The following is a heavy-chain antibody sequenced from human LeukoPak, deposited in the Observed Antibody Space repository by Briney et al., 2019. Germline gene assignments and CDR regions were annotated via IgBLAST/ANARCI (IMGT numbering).Heavy chain of an antibody. CDR1: GFTFSSYN. J-gene: IGHJ4*02. CDR2: ISSSSSYI. Sequence: GGSLRLSCAASGFTFSSYNMNWVRQAPGKGLEWVSSISSSSSYIYYADLVKGRFTISRDNAKNSLYLQMNSLRVEDTAVYYCARAYSYYYYDSSGFYWGQGTLVTVSS. V-gene: IGHV3-21*01. D-gene: IGHD3-22*01. CDR3: ARAYSYYYYDSSGFY.